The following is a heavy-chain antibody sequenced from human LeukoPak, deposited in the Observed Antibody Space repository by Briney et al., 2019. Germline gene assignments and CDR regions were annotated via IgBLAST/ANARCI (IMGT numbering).Heavy chain of an antibody. CDR1: GGSYSGYC. J-gene: IGHJ3*01. D-gene: IGHD3-22*01. Sequence: SETLSLTCAVYGGSYSGYCWSWIRQPPGKGLEWIGEINHSGSTNYNPSLKSRVTISIDTSRNQFSLKLSSVTAADTAVYYCAARQRRGTHYYDSSGYRVGAFDVWGQGTMVTVSS. CDR2: INHSGST. CDR3: AARQRRGTHYYDSSGYRVGAFDV. V-gene: IGHV4-34*01.